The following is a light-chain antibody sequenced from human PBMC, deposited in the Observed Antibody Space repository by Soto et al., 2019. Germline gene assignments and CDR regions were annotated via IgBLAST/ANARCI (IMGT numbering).Light chain of an antibody. CDR1: QSVSSY. Sequence: EILLTQSPATLSWSPGERATLSCRASQSVSSYLAWYQQKPGQAPRLLIYDASNRATGIPDGFSGSGSGTDFTLTISRLEPEDSAVYYCQQYGSSGTFGQGTKVDIK. CDR3: QQYGSSGT. J-gene: IGKJ1*01. V-gene: IGKV3-20*01. CDR2: DAS.